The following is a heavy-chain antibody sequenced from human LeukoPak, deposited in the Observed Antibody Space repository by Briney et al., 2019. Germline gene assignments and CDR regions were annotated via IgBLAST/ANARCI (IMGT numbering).Heavy chain of an antibody. V-gene: IGHV3-23*01. J-gene: IGHJ3*02. Sequence: PGGSLRLSCAASGFTFSSYAMSWVRQAPGKGLEWVSAISGSGGSTYYADSVKGRLTISRDNSKNTLYLQMNSLRAEDTAVYYCAKYRITMIVVGGAFDIWGQGTMVTVSS. CDR2: ISGSGGST. CDR1: GFTFSSYA. D-gene: IGHD3-22*01. CDR3: AKYRITMIVVGGAFDI.